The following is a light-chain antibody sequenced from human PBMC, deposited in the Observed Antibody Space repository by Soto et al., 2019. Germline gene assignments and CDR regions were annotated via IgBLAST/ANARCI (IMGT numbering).Light chain of an antibody. CDR1: QSVSSS. CDR2: GAS. V-gene: IGKV3-15*01. J-gene: IGKJ1*01. Sequence: EIAMTQSTATLSVSPGERATLSCRASQSVSSSLAWYQQKPGQAPRLLIYGASTRATGVPARFSGSGSGTEFTLTISSLQSEDFAVYYCQQYNNWWTFGQGTKVDIK. CDR3: QQYNNWWT.